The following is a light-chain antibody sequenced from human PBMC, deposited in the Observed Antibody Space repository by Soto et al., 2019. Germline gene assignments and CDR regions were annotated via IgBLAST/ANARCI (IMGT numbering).Light chain of an antibody. CDR3: KQYNNWPWT. Sequence: EVEMRQSTATLSVSPGEGATLSCRASQGIGDTLAWYQPKPGQTPRLLIYGASTRATGFPASFSGSGSGTDFTLTIRSRQSEDVAVYYCKQYNNWPWTFGKGTNADMK. V-gene: IGKV3-15*01. CDR1: QGIGDT. J-gene: IGKJ1*01. CDR2: GAS.